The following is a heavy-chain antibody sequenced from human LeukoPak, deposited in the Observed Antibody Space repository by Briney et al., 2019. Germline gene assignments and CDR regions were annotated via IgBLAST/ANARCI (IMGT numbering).Heavy chain of an antibody. V-gene: IGHV3-66*01. D-gene: IGHD6-13*01. Sequence: GGSLRLSCAASGFTVSRNYMSWVRQAPGKGLEWVSVIYSGGRTYYADSVKGRFTISRDNSKNMLYLQMNSLRAEEMAVYYCARAGPSSSWHQFDYWGQGTLVTVSS. CDR2: IYSGGRT. CDR1: GFTVSRNY. CDR3: ARAGPSSSWHQFDY. J-gene: IGHJ4*02.